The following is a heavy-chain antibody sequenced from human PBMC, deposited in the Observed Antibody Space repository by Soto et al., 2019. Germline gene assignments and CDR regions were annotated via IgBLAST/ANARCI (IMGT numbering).Heavy chain of an antibody. CDR1: GGTFSTYT. Sequence: QVQLVQSGAEVKKPGSSVKVSCKASGGTFSTYTMNWVRQAPGQGPEWMGGIIPILGTANYAQKFQGRVTIIAEESTSTAYMELSGLRSEDTAVSYCARDSAERGYFDLWGRGTLVTVSS. J-gene: IGHJ2*01. CDR3: ARDSAERGYFDL. CDR2: IIPILGTA. V-gene: IGHV1-69*12. D-gene: IGHD2-15*01.